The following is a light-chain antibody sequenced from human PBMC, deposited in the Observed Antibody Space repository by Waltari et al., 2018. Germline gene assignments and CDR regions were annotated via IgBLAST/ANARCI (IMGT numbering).Light chain of an antibody. Sequence: DIVMTQSPDSLAVSLGERATTNCKSSQSILYRSSNRNALAWYQQKPGQPPKLLFFWAATRESGAPDRFSVSGSGTDFTLTISSLQAEDVAVYYCQQYYNAPLTFGGGTKVEIK. CDR1: QSILYRSSNRNA. J-gene: IGKJ4*01. V-gene: IGKV4-1*01. CDR3: QQYYNAPLT. CDR2: WAA.